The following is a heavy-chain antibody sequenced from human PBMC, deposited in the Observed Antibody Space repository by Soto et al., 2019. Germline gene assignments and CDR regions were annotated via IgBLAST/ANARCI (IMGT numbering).Heavy chain of an antibody. CDR2: IIPIFGTA. J-gene: IGHJ6*02. V-gene: IGHV1-69*01. CDR1: GGTFSSYA. D-gene: IGHD4-17*01. CDR3: AREFEWRIGDTVTTNGYYYYGMDV. Sequence: QVQLVQSGAEVKKPGSSVKVSCKASGGTFSSYAISWVRQAPGQGLEWMGGIIPIFGTANYAQKFQGRVTITADESTSTAYMELSSLRSEDTAVYYCAREFEWRIGDTVTTNGYYYYGMDVWGQGTTVTVSS.